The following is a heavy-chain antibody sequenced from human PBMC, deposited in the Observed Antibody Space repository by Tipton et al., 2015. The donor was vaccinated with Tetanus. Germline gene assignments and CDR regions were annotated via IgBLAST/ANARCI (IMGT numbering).Heavy chain of an antibody. Sequence: TLSLTCTVSGDSISSSEYYWSWIRQPPGKGLEWIGHIYFNGSTTYNPSLKSRVTISLGASKNQFSLNLTSVTAADTAVYYCANSPGAKTQFDYWGQGTLVTVSS. D-gene: IGHD1-26*01. CDR3: ANSPGAKTQFDY. CDR1: GDSISSSEYY. CDR2: IYFNGST. J-gene: IGHJ4*02. V-gene: IGHV4-61*05.